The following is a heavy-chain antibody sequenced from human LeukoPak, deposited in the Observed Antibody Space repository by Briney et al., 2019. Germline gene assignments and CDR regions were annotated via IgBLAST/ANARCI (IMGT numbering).Heavy chain of an antibody. Sequence: SETLSLTCAVYGGSFSGYYWSWIRQPPGKGLEWIGEINHSGSTNYNPSLKSRVTISVDTSKNQFSPKLSSVTAADTAVYYCAREDTAMVTYYWGQGTLVTVSS. V-gene: IGHV4-34*01. CDR3: AREDTAMVTYY. J-gene: IGHJ4*02. D-gene: IGHD5-18*01. CDR2: INHSGST. CDR1: GGSFSGYY.